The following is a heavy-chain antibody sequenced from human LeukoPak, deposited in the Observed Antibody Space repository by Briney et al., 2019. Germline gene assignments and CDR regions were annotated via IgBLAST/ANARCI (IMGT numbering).Heavy chain of an antibody. V-gene: IGHV1-18*01. D-gene: IGHD4/OR15-4a*01. CDR3: ARDGPDLDMVVRDNYYGMDV. CDR2: ISAYNGNT. J-gene: IGHJ6*02. Sequence: ASVKVSCKASGYTFTSYGISWVRQAPGQGLEWMGWISAYNGNTNYAQKLQGRVTMTTDTSTSTAYMELRSLRSDDTAVYYCARDGPDLDMVVRDNYYGMDVWGQGTTVTVSS. CDR1: GYTFTSYG.